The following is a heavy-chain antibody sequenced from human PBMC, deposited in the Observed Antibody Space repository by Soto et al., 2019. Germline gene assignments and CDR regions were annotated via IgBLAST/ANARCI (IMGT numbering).Heavy chain of an antibody. CDR2: ISGSGGST. V-gene: IGHV3-23*01. D-gene: IGHD5-18*01. CDR3: AQGQLWPTDYYYGMDV. CDR1: GFTFSSYA. Sequence: PGGSLRLSCAASGFTFSSYAMSWVRQAPGKGLEWVSAISGSGGSTYYADSVKGRFTISRDNSKNTLYLQMNSLRAEDTAVYYCAQGQLWPTDYYYGMDVWGQGSTVTVSS. J-gene: IGHJ6*02.